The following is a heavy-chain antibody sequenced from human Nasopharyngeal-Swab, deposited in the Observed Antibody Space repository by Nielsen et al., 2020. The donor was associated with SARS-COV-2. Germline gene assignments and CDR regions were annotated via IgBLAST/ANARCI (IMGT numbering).Heavy chain of an antibody. D-gene: IGHD3-16*01. J-gene: IGHJ6*02. CDR1: GFTFSSYS. CDR3: ARDHRTPGGDYYYYGMDV. CDR2: ISSSSSYI. Sequence: GGSLRLSCAASGFTFSSYSMNWVRQAPGKGLAWVSSISSSSSYIYYEDSVKGRFTISRDNAKNSLYLQMNSLRAEDTAVYYCARDHRTPGGDYYYYGMDVWGQGTTVTVSS. V-gene: IGHV3-21*01.